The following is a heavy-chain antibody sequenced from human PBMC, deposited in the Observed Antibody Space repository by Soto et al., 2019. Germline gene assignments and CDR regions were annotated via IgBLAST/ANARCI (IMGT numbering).Heavy chain of an antibody. J-gene: IGHJ6*02. CDR3: AKILSTVTTYHYGMDV. Sequence: LRLSCAASGFTFSTYPMTCVRQAPRKGLEGVSSISGSGDSTYYTDSVKGRFTISRDNSKNTVYLQMNSLRAEDTAIYYCAKILSTVTTYHYGMDVWGQGTTVTVSS. CDR2: ISGSGDST. D-gene: IGHD4-17*01. CDR1: GFTFSTYP. V-gene: IGHV3-23*01.